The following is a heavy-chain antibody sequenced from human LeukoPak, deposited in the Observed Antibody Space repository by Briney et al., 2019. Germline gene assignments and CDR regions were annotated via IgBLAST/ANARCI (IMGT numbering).Heavy chain of an antibody. Sequence: PGGSLTLSCAPSGFTFSSFGMHWVRQAPGKGLEWVAVKGRFTISRDNSKNTLYLHMNSLRDDDTAVYYCVRGVGVSRFNYLDPWGQGTLVIVSS. CDR1: GFTFSSFG. D-gene: IGHD1-7*01. J-gene: IGHJ5*02. V-gene: IGHV3-33*01. CDR3: VRGVGVSRFNYLDP.